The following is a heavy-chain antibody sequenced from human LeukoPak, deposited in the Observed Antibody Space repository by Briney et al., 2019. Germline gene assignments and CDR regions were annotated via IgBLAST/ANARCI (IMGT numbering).Heavy chain of an antibody. V-gene: IGHV3-30*18. D-gene: IGHD3-10*01. J-gene: IGHJ4*02. CDR3: ANLGPTYYYGSGQTPFDY. Sequence: GGSLRLSCAASGFTFSSYGMHWVRQAPGKGLEWVAVISYDGSNKYYADSVKGRFTISRDNSKNTLYLQMNSLRAEDTAVYYCANLGPTYYYGSGQTPFDYWGQGTLVTVSS. CDR1: GFTFSSYG. CDR2: ISYDGSNK.